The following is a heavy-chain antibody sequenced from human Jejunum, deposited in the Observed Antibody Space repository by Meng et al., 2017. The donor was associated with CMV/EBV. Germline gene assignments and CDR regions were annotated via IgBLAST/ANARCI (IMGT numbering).Heavy chain of an antibody. D-gene: IGHD2/OR15-2a*01. Sequence: DVQLSESGGDFRQPXGSLTLSCAASGFSFSDFAMNWVRQAPGKGLEFVARISDSGHMTEYLDSVKGRFTISRDNSKNTVSLEMNSLRVEDTALYYCAKDLSVRSAFDSWGQGTLVTVSS. CDR3: AKDLSVRSAFDS. V-gene: IGHV3-23*01. J-gene: IGHJ4*02. CDR1: GFSFSDFA. CDR2: ISDSGHMT.